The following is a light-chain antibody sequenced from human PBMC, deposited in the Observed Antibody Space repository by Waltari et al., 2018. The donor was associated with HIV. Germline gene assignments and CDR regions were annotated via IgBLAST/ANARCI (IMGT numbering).Light chain of an antibody. CDR1: DIGSQS. CDR3: QVWHRDSEHYV. J-gene: IGLJ1*01. CDR2: DDR. V-gene: IGLV3-21*02. Sequence: SYVLTQPPSVPVAPGQTARITCGGHDIGSQSVQWYQQKPGQAPVLVVYDDRDRPSGIPERFSGSNFGSTATLTISRVEAGDEAEYYCQVWHRDSEHYVFGTGTKVTVL.